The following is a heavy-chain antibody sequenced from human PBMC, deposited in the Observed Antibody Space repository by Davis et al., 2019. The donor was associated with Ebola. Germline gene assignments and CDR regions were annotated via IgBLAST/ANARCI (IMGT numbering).Heavy chain of an antibody. V-gene: IGHV3-7*01. Sequence: GGSLRLSCAASGFTFSNYWMTWVRQAPVRGLEWVANIKQDGSETQYVDSVRGRFTISRDNSKNTLYLQMNSLRAEDTAVYYCARQGSSSWYDYWGQGTLVTVSS. CDR1: GFTFSNYW. J-gene: IGHJ4*02. D-gene: IGHD6-13*01. CDR2: IKQDGSET. CDR3: ARQGSSSWYDY.